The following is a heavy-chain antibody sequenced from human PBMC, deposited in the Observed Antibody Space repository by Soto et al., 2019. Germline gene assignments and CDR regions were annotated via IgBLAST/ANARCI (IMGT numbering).Heavy chain of an antibody. CDR1: GFTFTDFY. CDR2: IRPDGSET. Sequence: EVQLVQSGGGLVQPGGSLRLSCVGSGFTFTDFYMNWVRQAPGKGLEWVANIRPDGSETNYVESVKGRFTTSRDNAKNSLFLQMNSLCADDTAVYYCAGWGGHDYNYWGQGILVTVSS. D-gene: IGHD4-4*01. CDR3: AGWGGHDYNY. J-gene: IGHJ4*02. V-gene: IGHV3-7*03.